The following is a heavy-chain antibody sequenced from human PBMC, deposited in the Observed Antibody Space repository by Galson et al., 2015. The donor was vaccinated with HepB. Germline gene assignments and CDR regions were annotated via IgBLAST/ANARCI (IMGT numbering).Heavy chain of an antibody. CDR3: ARGLTAADAVWFDL. CDR1: GDSVSSNSAA. J-gene: IGHJ2*01. CDR2: TYYRSKWYN. Sequence: CAISGDSVSSNSAAWNWIRQSPSRGLEWLGRTYYRSKWYNDYAVSVKSRITINPDTSKNQFSLQLNSVTPEDTAVYYCARGLTAADAVWFDLWGRGTLVTVSS. V-gene: IGHV6-1*01. D-gene: IGHD6-13*01.